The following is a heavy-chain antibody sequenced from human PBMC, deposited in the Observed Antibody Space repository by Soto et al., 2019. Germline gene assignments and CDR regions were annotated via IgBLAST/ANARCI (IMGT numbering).Heavy chain of an antibody. CDR3: AREISSSWMDV. CDR1: GYTFTANY. V-gene: IGHV1-2*04. CDR2: INPNSGAT. J-gene: IGHJ6*02. D-gene: IGHD6-13*01. Sequence: ASVKVSCKASGYTFTANYLHWVRQAPGQGLEWMGWINPNSGATNYAQRFQAWVTMTRDTSISTAYMELSRLTSDDTAVYYRAREISSSWMDVWGQGTTVTVS.